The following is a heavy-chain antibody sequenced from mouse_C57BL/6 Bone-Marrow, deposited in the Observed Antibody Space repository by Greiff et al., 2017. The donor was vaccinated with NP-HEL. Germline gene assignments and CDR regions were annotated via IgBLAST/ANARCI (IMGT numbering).Heavy chain of an antibody. CDR3: AGWYYNGSSYLHYYAMDY. J-gene: IGHJ4*01. Sequence: VQLQQSGAELARPGASVKLSCKASGYTFTSYGISWVKQRTGQGLEWIGEIYPRSGNTYYNETFKGKATMTADKSSSTAYMELRSLTSEDSAVYFCAGWYYNGSSYLHYYAMDYWGQGTSVPVSA. CDR1: GYTFTSYG. D-gene: IGHD1-1*01. CDR2: IYPRSGNT. V-gene: IGHV1-81*01.